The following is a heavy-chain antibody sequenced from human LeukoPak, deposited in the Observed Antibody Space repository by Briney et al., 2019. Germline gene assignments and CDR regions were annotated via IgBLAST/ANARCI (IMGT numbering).Heavy chain of an antibody. CDR2: MNPNSGNT. Sequence: GASVKVSCKASGYTFTSYDINWVRQATGQGLEWMGWMNPNSGNTGYAQKFQGRVTITRNTSISTAYVELSSLRSEDTAVYYCARGYNTYYDIFHWGQGTLVTVSS. D-gene: IGHD3-9*01. CDR3: ARGYNTYYDIFH. J-gene: IGHJ4*02. CDR1: GYTFTSYD. V-gene: IGHV1-8*03.